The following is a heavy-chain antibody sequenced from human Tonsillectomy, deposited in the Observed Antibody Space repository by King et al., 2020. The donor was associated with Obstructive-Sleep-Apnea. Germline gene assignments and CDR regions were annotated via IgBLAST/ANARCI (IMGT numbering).Heavy chain of an antibody. D-gene: IGHD3-3*01. CDR3: ARANSPDDFWSGHYFDY. V-gene: IGHV3-66*01. Sequence: VQLVESGGGLVQPGGSLRLSCAASGFTVSSNYMSWVRQAPGKGLEWVSVIYSGGSTYYADSVKGRFTISRDNSKNTLYLQMNSLRAEDTAVYYCARANSPDDFWSGHYFDYWGQGTLVTVSS. CDR2: IYSGGST. CDR1: GFTVSSNY. J-gene: IGHJ4*02.